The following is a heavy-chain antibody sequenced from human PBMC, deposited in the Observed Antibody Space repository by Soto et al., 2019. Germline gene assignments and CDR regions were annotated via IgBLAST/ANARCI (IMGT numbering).Heavy chain of an antibody. Sequence: SGPTLVNPTQTLTLTCTFSGFSLTSSGVAVGWIRQPPGKALEWLALIYWDDEERYSPSLKDRLIITKDTSKNLVILTMTNVDPVDTATYYCAHRRNSYYDILTGYSKNWFDPWGQGTLVTVSS. CDR3: AHRRNSYYDILTGYSKNWFDP. J-gene: IGHJ5*02. CDR2: IYWDDEE. D-gene: IGHD3-9*01. V-gene: IGHV2-5*02. CDR1: GFSLTSSGVA.